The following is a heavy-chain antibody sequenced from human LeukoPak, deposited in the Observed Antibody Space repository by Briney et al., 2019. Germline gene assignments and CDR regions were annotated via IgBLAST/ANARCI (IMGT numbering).Heavy chain of an antibody. Sequence: GGSLRLSCAASGFTFDDFGMTWVRQVPGKGLEWVSGINWNGGNSAHAESVRGRFTISRDNAKSSLYLQMNSLTPEDTALYYCAKDAGRGYYTSDYWGQGTLVTVSS. CDR3: AKDAGRGYYTSDY. D-gene: IGHD2-8*01. CDR2: INWNGGNS. J-gene: IGHJ4*02. V-gene: IGHV3-20*04. CDR1: GFTFDDFG.